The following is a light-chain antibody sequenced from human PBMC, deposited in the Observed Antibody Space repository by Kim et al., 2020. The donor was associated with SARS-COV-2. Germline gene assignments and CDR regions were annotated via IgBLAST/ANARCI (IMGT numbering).Light chain of an antibody. CDR2: DVS. CDR3: CSYAGSDVV. Sequence: PGQSVTISCTGTRSDGGGYNYVSWYQQHPGKAPKLMIYDVSKRPSGVPDRFSGSKSGNTASLTISGLQAEDEADYYCCSYAGSDVVFGGGTQLTVL. J-gene: IGLJ2*01. CDR1: RSDGGGYNY. V-gene: IGLV2-11*01.